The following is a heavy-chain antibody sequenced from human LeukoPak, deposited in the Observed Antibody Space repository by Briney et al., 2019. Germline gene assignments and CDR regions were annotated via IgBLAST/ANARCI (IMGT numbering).Heavy chain of an antibody. CDR1: GGSISSGSYY. CDR3: ARLWFGEVSPLYYYYYMDV. Sequence: SETLSLTCTVSGGSISSGSYYWSWIRQPAGKGLEWIGRIYTSGSTNYNPSLKSRVTISVDTSKNQFSLKLSSVTAADTAVYYCARLWFGEVSPLYYYYYMDVWGKGTTVTVSS. D-gene: IGHD3-10*01. V-gene: IGHV4-61*02. CDR2: IYTSGST. J-gene: IGHJ6*03.